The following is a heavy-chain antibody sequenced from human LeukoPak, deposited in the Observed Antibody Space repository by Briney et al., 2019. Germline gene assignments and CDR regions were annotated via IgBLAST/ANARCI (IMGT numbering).Heavy chain of an antibody. CDR1: GGTFSSYA. CDR3: ARPRSSNSGYYYYYMDV. D-gene: IGHD4-11*01. J-gene: IGHJ6*03. CDR2: IIPIFGTA. V-gene: IGHV1-69*13. Sequence: ASVKVSCKASGGTFSSYAISWVRQAPGQGLEWMGGIIPIFGTADYAQKFQGRVTITADEFTSTAYMELSSLRSEDTAVYYCARPRSSNSGYYYYYMDVWGKGTTVTVSS.